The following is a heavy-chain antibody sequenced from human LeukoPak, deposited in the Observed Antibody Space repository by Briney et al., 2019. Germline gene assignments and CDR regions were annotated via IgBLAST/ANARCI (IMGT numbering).Heavy chain of an antibody. V-gene: IGHV3-23*01. D-gene: IGHD4-17*01. CDR1: GFTFSSYA. CDR3: ANSYGDYVTSYFDY. J-gene: IGHJ4*02. CDR2: ISGSAGST. Sequence: GGSLRLSCAASGFTFSSYAMSWVRQAPGKGLEWVSGISGSAGSTDYADSVKGRFTISGDNSKNTLYLQMNSLRAEDTAVYYCANSYGDYVTSYFDYWGQGTLVTVSS.